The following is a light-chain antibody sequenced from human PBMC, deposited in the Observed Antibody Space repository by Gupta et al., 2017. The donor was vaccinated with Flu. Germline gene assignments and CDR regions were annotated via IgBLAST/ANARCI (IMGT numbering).Light chain of an antibody. CDR2: EGT. CDR3: SSDADSRYV. Sequence: GTSSDVGGYNYVSWYQHHPGKAPKLIMYEGTRRPAGVPDRFSGSKSGNTASLTVAGLQAEDEADYYCSSDADSRYVFGSGTKVTVL. V-gene: IGLV2-8*01. CDR1: SSDVGGYNY. J-gene: IGLJ1*01.